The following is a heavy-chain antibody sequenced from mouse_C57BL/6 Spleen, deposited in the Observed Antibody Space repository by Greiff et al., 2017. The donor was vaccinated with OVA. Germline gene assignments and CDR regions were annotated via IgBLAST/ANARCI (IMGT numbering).Heavy chain of an antibody. CDR2: ISSGSSTI. CDR1: GFTFSDYG. CDR3: ARPPHEGYFDV. Sequence: DVQLVESGGGLVKPGGSLKLSCAASGFTFSDYGMHWVRQAPEKGLEWVAYISSGSSTIYYADTVKGRFTISRDNAKNTLFLQMTSLRSEDTAMYYCARPPHEGYFDVWGTGTTVTVSS. J-gene: IGHJ1*03. V-gene: IGHV5-17*01.